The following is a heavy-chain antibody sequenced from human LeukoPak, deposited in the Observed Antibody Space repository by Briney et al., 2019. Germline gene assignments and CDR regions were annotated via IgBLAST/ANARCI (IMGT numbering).Heavy chain of an antibody. CDR1: GGSISSSSYY. CDR3: ARDAPYYDYVWGSYRLYYFDY. J-gene: IGHJ4*02. Sequence: SETLSLTCTVSGGSISSSSYYWGWIRQPPGKGLEWIGYIYYSGSTNYNPSLKSRVTISVDTSKNQFSLKLSSVTAADTAVYYCARDAPYYDYVWGSYRLYYFDYWGQGTLVTVSS. CDR2: IYYSGST. D-gene: IGHD3-16*02. V-gene: IGHV4-61*05.